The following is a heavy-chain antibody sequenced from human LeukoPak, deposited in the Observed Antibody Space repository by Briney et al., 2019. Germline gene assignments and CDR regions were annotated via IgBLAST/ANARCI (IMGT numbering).Heavy chain of an antibody. CDR1: GGSLSGYF. Sequence: SETLSLTCAVYGGSLSGYFWNWIRQPPGKGLEWIGEINHSGSTHHNPSLKSRVTISIDTSKNQISLKLSSVTAADTAVYYCARRYYYNLGSFPFDFWGQGTLVTVSS. V-gene: IGHV4-34*01. D-gene: IGHD3-10*01. J-gene: IGHJ4*02. CDR3: ARRYYYNLGSFPFDF. CDR2: INHSGST.